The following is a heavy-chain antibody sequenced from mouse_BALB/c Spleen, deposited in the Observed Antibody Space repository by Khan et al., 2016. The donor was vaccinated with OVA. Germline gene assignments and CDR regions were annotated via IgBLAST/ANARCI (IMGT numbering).Heavy chain of an antibody. CDR3: ARRGHRWDFDY. D-gene: IGHD1-1*02. J-gene: IGHJ2*01. CDR2: INPSTGYT. Sequence: QVQLKESGAELAKPGASVKMSCKASGYTFINYWILWVKQRPGQGLEWIGYINPSTGYTEYNQNFKDKATLTADKSSSTAYMQLSSLTSEDSAVYYCARRGHRWDFDYWGQGTTLTVSS. V-gene: IGHV1-7*01. CDR1: GYTFINYW.